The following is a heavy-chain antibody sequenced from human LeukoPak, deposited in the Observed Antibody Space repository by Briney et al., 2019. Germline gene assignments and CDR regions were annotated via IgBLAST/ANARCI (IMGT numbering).Heavy chain of an antibody. V-gene: IGHV4-39*01. J-gene: IGHJ4*02. CDR2: IYYSGST. CDR3: ARAGRGVAAGFDY. Sequence: SETLSLTCTVSGGSISSSSYYWGWIRQPPGKGLEWIGSIYYSGSTYYNPSLKSRVTISVDTSKNQFSLKLSSVTAADTAVYYCARAGRGVAAGFDYWGQGTLDTVSS. CDR1: GGSISSSSYY. D-gene: IGHD6-13*01.